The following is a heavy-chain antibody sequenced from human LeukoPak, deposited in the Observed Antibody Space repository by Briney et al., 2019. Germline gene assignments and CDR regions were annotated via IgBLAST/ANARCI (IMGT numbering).Heavy chain of an antibody. CDR3: ARDWWGFEDY. D-gene: IGHD2-8*02. CDR2: SNSDGSAT. V-gene: IGHV3-74*01. Sequence: GGSLRLSCAASGFTLSTYWMHWVRQAPGKGLVWVARSNSDGSATIYADSVKGRFVISRDNSKNTLYLQMSSLRVEDTAMYYCARDWWGFEDYWGQGTLVTVSS. J-gene: IGHJ4*02. CDR1: GFTLSTYW.